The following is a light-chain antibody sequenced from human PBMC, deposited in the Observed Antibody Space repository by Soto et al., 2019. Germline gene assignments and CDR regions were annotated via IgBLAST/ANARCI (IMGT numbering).Light chain of an antibody. CDR3: QHYNSYSRT. Sequence: DIQMTQSPSTLSASIGDRVTITCRASQSIDSWLAWYQQKPGKAPKLLIYKASSLQTGVPSRFSGSESGTEFTLTISSLQPDDFATYSCQHYNSYSRTFGQGTKVEVK. V-gene: IGKV1-5*03. CDR2: KAS. CDR1: QSIDSW. J-gene: IGKJ1*01.